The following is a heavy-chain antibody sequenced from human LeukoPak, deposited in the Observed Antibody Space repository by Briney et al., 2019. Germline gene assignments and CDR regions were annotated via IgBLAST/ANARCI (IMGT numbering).Heavy chain of an antibody. J-gene: IGHJ3*02. Sequence: PGGSLRLSCAASGFTFSSYAMHWVRQAPGKGLEWVAVISYDGSNKYYADSVKGRFTISRDNSKNTLYLQMNSLRAEDTAVYYCAREAVADTTDAFDIWGQGTMVTVSS. CDR2: ISYDGSNK. CDR3: AREAVADTTDAFDI. CDR1: GFTFSSYA. D-gene: IGHD6-19*01. V-gene: IGHV3-30*04.